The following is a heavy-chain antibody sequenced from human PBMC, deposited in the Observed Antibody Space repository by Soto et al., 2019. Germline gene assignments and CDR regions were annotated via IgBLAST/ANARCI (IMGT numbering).Heavy chain of an antibody. CDR3: ARSRIVVVVAAPLGMDV. V-gene: IGHV3-33*01. CDR2: IWHDGSNK. D-gene: IGHD2-15*01. Sequence: GGSLRLSCAASGFTFSSYGMHWVRQAPGKGLEWVAVIWHDGSNKYYADSVKGRFTISRDNSKNTLYLQMNSLRAEDTAVYYCARSRIVVVVAAPLGMDVWGQGTTVTVSS. J-gene: IGHJ6*02. CDR1: GFTFSSYG.